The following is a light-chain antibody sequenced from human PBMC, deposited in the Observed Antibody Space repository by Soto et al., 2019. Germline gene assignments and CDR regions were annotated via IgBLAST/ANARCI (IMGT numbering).Light chain of an antibody. CDR1: SSDVGGYNY. V-gene: IGLV2-14*01. CDR3: ISYRSSSTWV. Sequence: QSALTQPASVSGSPGQSITISCTGTSSDVGGYNYVSWYQQHPGKAPKLMIYEVSNRPSGVSNRFSGSKSGNTASLTISGLQAEDEADYYCISYRSSSTWVFGGGTKLTVL. CDR2: EVS. J-gene: IGLJ3*02.